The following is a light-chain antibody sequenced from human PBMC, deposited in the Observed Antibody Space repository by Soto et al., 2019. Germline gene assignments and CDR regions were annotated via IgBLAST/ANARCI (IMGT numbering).Light chain of an antibody. J-gene: IGLJ1*01. CDR2: DDS. V-gene: IGLV2-14*03. Sequence: QAVLKQAAAGCGGPGEGSTSPCTGNRNVVGGYNHVSWYHHHPGKAPKLLIYDDSHRPSGVSNRFSGSKSGNTASLTISGLQAEDEADYYCSSYTSNSHYVFGTGTKVTVL. CDR1: RNVVGGYNH. CDR3: SSYTSNSHYV.